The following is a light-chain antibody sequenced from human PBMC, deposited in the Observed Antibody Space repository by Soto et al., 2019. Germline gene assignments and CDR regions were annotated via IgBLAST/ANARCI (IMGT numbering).Light chain of an antibody. V-gene: IGKV1-33*01. Sequence: DIQMTQSPSSLSASVGDRVTITCQASQDIKNYLNWYQQKSGKAPKLLIYDASDLETGVPSRFSGSGSGTDFTLTINSLQPEDFATYFCQQLNNYPSTFGGGTKVDIK. CDR1: QDIKNY. J-gene: IGKJ4*01. CDR2: DAS. CDR3: QQLNNYPST.